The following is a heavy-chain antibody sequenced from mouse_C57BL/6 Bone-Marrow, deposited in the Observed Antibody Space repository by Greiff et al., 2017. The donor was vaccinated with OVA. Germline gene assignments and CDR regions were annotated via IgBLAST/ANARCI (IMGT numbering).Heavy chain of an antibody. V-gene: IGHV5-4*01. Sequence: EVKLEESGGGLVKPGGSLKLSCAASGFTFSRYAMSWVRQTPEQRLEWVATISAGGSYTYYPDNVKGRFTISRDNAKNNLYLQMSHLTSEDTDMYYCARDRGGGSWFAYWGKGTLVTVSA. J-gene: IGHJ3*01. CDR2: ISAGGSYT. CDR1: GFTFSRYA. CDR3: ARDRGGGSWFAY. D-gene: IGHD1-1*02.